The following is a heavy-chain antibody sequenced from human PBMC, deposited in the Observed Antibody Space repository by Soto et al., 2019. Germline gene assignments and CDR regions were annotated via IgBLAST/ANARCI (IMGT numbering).Heavy chain of an antibody. V-gene: IGHV1-69*13. CDR3: ASHYDSSGYVDYHYGTDV. CDR2: IIPIFGTA. J-gene: IGHJ6*02. Sequence: ASVKVSCKASGGTFSSYAISWVRQAPGQGLEWMGGIIPIFGTANYAQKFQGRVTITADESTSTAYMELSSLRSEDTAVYYCASHYDSSGYVDYHYGTDVWGQGTTVTVSS. CDR1: GGTFSSYA. D-gene: IGHD3-22*01.